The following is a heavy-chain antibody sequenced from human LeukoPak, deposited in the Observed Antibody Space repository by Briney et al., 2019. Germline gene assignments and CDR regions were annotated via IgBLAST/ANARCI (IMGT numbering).Heavy chain of an antibody. CDR3: VSPRGFSYGYFDY. CDR2: IYYSGST. Sequence: PSETLSLTCTVSGGSVSSGSYYWSWIRQPPGKGLEWIGYIYYSGSTNYNPSLKSRVTISVDTSKNQFSLTLGSVSATDTAVYYCVSPRGFSYGYFDYWGQGTLVTVSS. D-gene: IGHD5-18*01. V-gene: IGHV4-61*01. J-gene: IGHJ4*02. CDR1: GGSVSSGSYY.